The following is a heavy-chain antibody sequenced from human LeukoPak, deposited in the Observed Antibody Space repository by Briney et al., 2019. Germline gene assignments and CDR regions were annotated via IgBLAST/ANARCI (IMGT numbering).Heavy chain of an antibody. J-gene: IGHJ4*02. Sequence: PGRSLRLSCAASGFTFSSYAMHWVRQAPGKGLEWVVVISYDGSNKYYADSVKGRFTISRDNSKNTLYLQMNSLRAEDTAVYYCARGDDYGDYWGQGTLVTVSS. CDR1: GFTFSSYA. CDR2: ISYDGSNK. V-gene: IGHV3-30*04. CDR3: ARGDDYGDY.